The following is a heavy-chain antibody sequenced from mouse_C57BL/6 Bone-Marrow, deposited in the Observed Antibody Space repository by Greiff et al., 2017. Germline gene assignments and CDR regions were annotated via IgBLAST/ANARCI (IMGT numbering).Heavy chain of an antibody. Sequence: VQLQQSGAELVRPGASVKLSCTASGFNIKDDSMHWVKQRPEQGLEWIGWIDPENGDTEYASKFQGKATITVDTSSNTAYLQLSSLTSEDTAVYYCTTDCGSSYDWYFDVWGTGTTVTVSS. CDR3: TTDCGSSYDWYFDV. D-gene: IGHD1-1*01. J-gene: IGHJ1*03. V-gene: IGHV14-4*01. CDR1: GFNIKDDS. CDR2: IDPENGDT.